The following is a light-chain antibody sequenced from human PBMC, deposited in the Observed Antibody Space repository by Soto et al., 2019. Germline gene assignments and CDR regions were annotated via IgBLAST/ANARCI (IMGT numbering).Light chain of an antibody. V-gene: IGLV1-44*01. CDR3: ATWDDSLNGVV. Sequence: QSVLTQPPSASGTPGQRVTISCSGSSSNIGRHGVNWYQHLPGAAPKLLIYSNNQRPSGVPDRFSGSTPGTSVSLTISGLQSEDEADYYCATWDDSLNGVVFGGGTKLTVL. J-gene: IGLJ2*01. CDR1: SSNIGRHG. CDR2: SNN.